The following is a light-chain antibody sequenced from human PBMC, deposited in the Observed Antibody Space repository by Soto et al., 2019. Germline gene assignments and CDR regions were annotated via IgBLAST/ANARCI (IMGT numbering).Light chain of an antibody. CDR1: QSVNSLY. Sequence: EIVLTQSPGTLSLSPGETATLSCRASQSVNSLYLAWYQQKPGQAPRLLIYGASSRATGIPDRFSGSGSGTDFTLTISRLEPEDFAVYYCQWYSGSQTFGGGIKVEIK. CDR2: GAS. CDR3: QWYSGSQT. V-gene: IGKV3-20*01. J-gene: IGKJ4*01.